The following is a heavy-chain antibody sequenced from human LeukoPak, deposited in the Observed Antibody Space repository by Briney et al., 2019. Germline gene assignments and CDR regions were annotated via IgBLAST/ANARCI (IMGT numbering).Heavy chain of an antibody. CDR1: GYTFTGYY. J-gene: IGHJ4*02. V-gene: IGHV1-2*02. Sequence: ASAKVSCKASGYTFTGYYMHWVRQAPGQGLEWMGWINPNSGGTNYAQKFQGRVTMTRDTSISTAYMELSRLRSDDTAVYYCASNIMGLRGVFDYWGQGTLVTVSS. D-gene: IGHD5-12*01. CDR2: INPNSGGT. CDR3: ASNIMGLRGVFDY.